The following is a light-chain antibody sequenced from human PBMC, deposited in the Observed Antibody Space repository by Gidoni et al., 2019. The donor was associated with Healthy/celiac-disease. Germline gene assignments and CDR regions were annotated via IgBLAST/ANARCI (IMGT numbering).Light chain of an antibody. CDR3: QAWDSSTYP. V-gene: IGLV3-1*01. J-gene: IGLJ2*01. Sequence: SYELTQPPSVSVSPGQTASITFSGDKLGDKYACWYQQKPGQSPVLVIYQDSKRPSGIPERFSGSNSGNTATLTISGTQAMDEADYYCQAWDSSTYPFGGGTKLTVL. CDR1: KLGDKY. CDR2: QDS.